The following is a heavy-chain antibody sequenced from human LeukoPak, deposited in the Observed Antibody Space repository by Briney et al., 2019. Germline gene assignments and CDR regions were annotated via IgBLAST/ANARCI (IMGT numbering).Heavy chain of an antibody. D-gene: IGHD1-26*01. CDR1: GYTFTSYG. J-gene: IGHJ4*02. Sequence: SVKVSCKASGYTFTSYGISWVRQAPGQGLEWMGGIIPIFGTANYAQKFQGRVTITTDESTSTAYMELSSLRSEDTAVYYCARDPSGSLYYFDYWGQGTLVTVSS. CDR3: ARDPSGSLYYFDY. V-gene: IGHV1-69*05. CDR2: IIPIFGTA.